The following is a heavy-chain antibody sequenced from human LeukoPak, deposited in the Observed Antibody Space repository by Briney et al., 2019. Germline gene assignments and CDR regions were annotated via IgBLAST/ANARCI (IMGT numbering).Heavy chain of an antibody. V-gene: IGHV3-23*01. J-gene: IGHJ6*03. CDR1: GFSFSSNP. CDR2: ISAGGDTK. Sequence: GGSLRLSCAAPGFSFSSNPMRWVRQAPGKGLEWVSAISAGGDTKYYADSVKGRFTISRDNSKNTLYLQMNSLRAEDTAVYYCAKVSGSSYYMDVWGKGTTVTVSS. CDR3: AKVSGSSYYMDV.